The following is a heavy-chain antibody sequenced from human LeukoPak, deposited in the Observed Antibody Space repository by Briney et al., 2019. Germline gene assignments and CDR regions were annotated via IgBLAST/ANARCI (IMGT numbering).Heavy chain of an antibody. CDR2: INHSGST. Sequence: SETLSLTCAVYGGSFSGYDWSWIRQPPGKGLEWIGEINHSGSTNYNPSLKSRVTISVDTSKNQFSLKLSSVTAADTAVYYCARVRGYCSGGSCSYGMDVWGQGTTVTVSS. CDR3: ARVRGYCSGGSCSYGMDV. CDR1: GGSFSGYD. D-gene: IGHD2-15*01. J-gene: IGHJ6*02. V-gene: IGHV4-34*01.